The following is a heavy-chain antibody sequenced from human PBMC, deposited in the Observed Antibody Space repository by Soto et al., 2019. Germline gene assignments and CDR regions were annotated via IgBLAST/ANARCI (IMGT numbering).Heavy chain of an antibody. J-gene: IGHJ4*02. CDR2: ITCGVVGMX. V-gene: IGHV3-23*01. CDR1: LFTFTNYA. Sequence: PGGTLRLSCAAALFTFTNYAMNWVRQAPGNGLYCVSTITCGVVGMXXYADSVKXXFTISIDNSNXTLYLXIHRLRSEDKXVYYCARDRPYSRIDYRVQGTLGTVSS. CDR3: ARDRPYSRIDY. D-gene: IGHD6-13*01.